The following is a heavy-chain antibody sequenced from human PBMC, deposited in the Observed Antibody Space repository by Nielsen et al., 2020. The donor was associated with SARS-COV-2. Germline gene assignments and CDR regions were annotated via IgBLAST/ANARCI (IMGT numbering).Heavy chain of an antibody. Sequence: SETLSLTCTVSGGSISSYYWSWIRQPPGKGLEWIGFTYHSGSANYNPSLKSRVAISGDTSNNQISLRLNSVTAADTAVYYCARVGECNNGVCYIRGMDVWGKGTTVTVSP. CDR1: GGSISSYY. J-gene: IGHJ6*04. V-gene: IGHV4-59*01. CDR2: TYHSGSA. D-gene: IGHD2-8*01. CDR3: ARVGECNNGVCYIRGMDV.